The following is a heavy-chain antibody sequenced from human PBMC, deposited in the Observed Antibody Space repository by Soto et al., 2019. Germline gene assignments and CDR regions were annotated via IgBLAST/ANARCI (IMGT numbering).Heavy chain of an antibody. CDR1: GFSLSTSGVG. J-gene: IGHJ4*02. V-gene: IGHV2-5*02. D-gene: IGHD5-18*01. Sequence: QITLKESGPTLVKPTQTLTLTCTFSGFSLSTSGVGVGWIRQPPGKALEWLALIYWDDDKRSSPSLKSRLTITKDTSKTQVVLTRTNMDPVDTATYYCAHIYRGYRYGIGDVKNGFDYWGQGTLVTVSS. CDR3: AHIYRGYRYGIGDVKNGFDY. CDR2: IYWDDDK.